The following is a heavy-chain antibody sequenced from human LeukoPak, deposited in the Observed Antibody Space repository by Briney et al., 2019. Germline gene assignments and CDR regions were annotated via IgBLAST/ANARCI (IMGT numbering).Heavy chain of an antibody. CDR1: GGSISSYY. D-gene: IGHD3-22*01. CDR2: IYTSGST. Sequence: SETLSLTCTVSGGSISSYYWSWIRQPAGRGLEWIGRIYTSGSTNYNPSLKSRVTMSVDTSKNQFSLKLSSVTAADTAVYYCARDKYYYDSSGYFFDYWGQGTLVTVSS. J-gene: IGHJ4*02. V-gene: IGHV4-4*07. CDR3: ARDKYYYDSSGYFFDY.